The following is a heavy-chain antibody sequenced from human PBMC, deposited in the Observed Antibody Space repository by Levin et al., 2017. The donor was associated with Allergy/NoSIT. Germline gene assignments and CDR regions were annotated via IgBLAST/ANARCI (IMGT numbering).Heavy chain of an antibody. V-gene: IGHV3-30-3*01. Sequence: PGGSLRLSCAASGFTFSSYAMHWVRQAPGKGLEWVAVISYDGSNKYYADSVKGRFTISRDNSKNTLYLQMNSLRAEDTAVYYCAREGADVDTAMADYYYYYYMDVWGKGTTVTVSS. CDR1: GFTFSSYA. CDR2: ISYDGSNK. J-gene: IGHJ6*03. CDR3: AREGADVDTAMADYYYYYYMDV. D-gene: IGHD5-18*01.